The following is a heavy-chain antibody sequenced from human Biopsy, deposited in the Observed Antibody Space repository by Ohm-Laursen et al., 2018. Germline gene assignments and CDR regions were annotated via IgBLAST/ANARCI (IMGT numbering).Heavy chain of an antibody. V-gene: IGHV4-59*12. D-gene: IGHD5-24*01. CDR2: IYFTGRT. J-gene: IGHJ2*01. Sequence: SETLSLTCTVSGGSIDSYYWSWIRQPPGKALEWIGYIYFTGRTSYNPSPKSRVPMSVNTSKKQFSLRLISVTAADTAVYYCASAGYNPDWNFDLWGRGTRVTVSS. CDR1: GGSIDSYY. CDR3: ASAGYNPDWNFDL.